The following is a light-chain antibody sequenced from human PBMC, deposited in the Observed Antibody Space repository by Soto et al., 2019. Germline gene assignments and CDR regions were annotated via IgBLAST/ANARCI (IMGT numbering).Light chain of an antibody. Sequence: QSALTQPPSASWSPGQSVTISCTGTNSDVGGYNYVSWYQQHPGKAPRLMIYEVSKRPSGVPDRFSGSMSGNTASLTVSGLQAEDEADYYCSSYAGSKGVGTGTKVTVL. V-gene: IGLV2-8*01. CDR3: SSYAGSKG. CDR1: NSDVGGYNY. CDR2: EVS. J-gene: IGLJ1*01.